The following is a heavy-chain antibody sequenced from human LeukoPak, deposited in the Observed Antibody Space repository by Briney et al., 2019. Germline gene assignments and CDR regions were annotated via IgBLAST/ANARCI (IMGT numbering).Heavy chain of an antibody. J-gene: IGHJ4*02. Sequence: SETLSLTCTVSGGSISSTSHYWGWIRQPPGKGLEWIVSIYYSGSTYYNPSLKSRVTISVDTSKNQFSLRLSSVTAADMAVYFCARLGYSVSWTDCWGQGTLVTVSS. CDR2: IYYSGST. CDR3: ARLGYSVSWTDC. CDR1: GGSISSTSHY. D-gene: IGHD6-13*01. V-gene: IGHV4-39*01.